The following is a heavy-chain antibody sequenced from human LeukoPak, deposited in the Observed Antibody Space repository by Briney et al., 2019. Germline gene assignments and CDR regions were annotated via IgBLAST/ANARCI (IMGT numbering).Heavy chain of an antibody. D-gene: IGHD5-18*01. Sequence: GGSLRLSCAASGFTFSSDDMHWVRQATGKGLEWVSGISTAGDTYYPGSVKGRFTISRENAKNSLYLQVNSLRAGDTAVYYCARWQNTYGFDYWGQGSLVTVSS. CDR1: GFTFSSDD. V-gene: IGHV3-13*01. CDR3: ARWQNTYGFDY. J-gene: IGHJ4*02. CDR2: ISTAGDT.